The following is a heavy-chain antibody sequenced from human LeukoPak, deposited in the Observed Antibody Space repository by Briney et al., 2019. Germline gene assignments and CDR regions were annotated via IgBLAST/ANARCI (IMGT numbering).Heavy chain of an antibody. J-gene: IGHJ5*02. CDR3: ARDLGEGSSPARGWFDP. CDR1: GYTLTELS. V-gene: IGHV1-24*01. D-gene: IGHD6-13*01. Sequence: ASVKVSCKVSGYTLTELSMHWVRQAPGKGLEWMGGFDPEDGETIYAQKFQGRVTMTEDTSTDTAYMELSSLRSEDTAVYYCARDLGEGSSPARGWFDPWGQGTLVTVSS. CDR2: FDPEDGET.